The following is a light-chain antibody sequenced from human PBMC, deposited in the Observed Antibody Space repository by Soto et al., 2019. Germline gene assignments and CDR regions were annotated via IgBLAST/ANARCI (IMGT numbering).Light chain of an antibody. CDR2: GAS. V-gene: IGKV3-15*01. CDR3: QQYNSWPPVT. J-gene: IGKJ5*01. CDR1: QSVSGN. Sequence: EIVMTQSPATLSVSLGERATLSCRASQSVSGNLAWYQQKPGQAPRLLIYGASTRATGIPARFSGSGSGTGFTLTISSLQSEDFAVYYCQQYNSWPPVTFGQGTRLEIK.